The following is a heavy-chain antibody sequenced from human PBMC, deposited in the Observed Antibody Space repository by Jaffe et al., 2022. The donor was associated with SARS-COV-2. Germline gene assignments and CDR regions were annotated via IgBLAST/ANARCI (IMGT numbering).Heavy chain of an antibody. V-gene: IGHV3-48*02. CDR2: ISSSSSTI. D-gene: IGHD2-2*01. CDR1: GFTFSSYS. CDR3: ASNIVVVPTNYYYYGMDV. Sequence: EVQLVESGGGLVQPGGSLRLSCAASGFTFSSYSMNWVRQAPGKGLEWVSYISSSSSTIYYADSVKGRFTISRDNAKNSLYLQMNSLRDEDTAVYYCASNIVVVPTNYYYYGMDVWGQGTTVTVSS. J-gene: IGHJ6*02.